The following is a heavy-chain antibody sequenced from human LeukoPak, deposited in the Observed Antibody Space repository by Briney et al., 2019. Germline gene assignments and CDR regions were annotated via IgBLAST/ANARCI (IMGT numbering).Heavy chain of an antibody. J-gene: IGHJ5*02. CDR2: INPNSGGT. V-gene: IGHV1-2*06. D-gene: IGHD6-13*01. CDR1: GYTFTGYY. CDR3: ARVGQQLGNWFDP. Sequence: SVKVSCKASGYTFTGYYMHWVRQAPGQGLEWMGRINPNSGGTNYAQKFQGRVTMTRDTSISTAYMELSRLRSDDTAVYYCARVGQQLGNWFDPWGQGTLVTVSS.